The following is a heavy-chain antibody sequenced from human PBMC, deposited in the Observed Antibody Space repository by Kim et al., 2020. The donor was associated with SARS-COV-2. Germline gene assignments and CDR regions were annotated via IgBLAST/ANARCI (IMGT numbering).Heavy chain of an antibody. J-gene: IGHJ2*01. D-gene: IGHD2-21*01. CDR3: ARDVAVLRGVIYYF. Sequence: GGSLRLSCVGSGFTFSSYAIHWVRQAPGRGLEWVAVMWDDENNKHYGDSVKGRFTVSRDNSKSTLYLQMNSLRDDDMAVYYCARDVAVLRGVIYYF. V-gene: IGHV3-33*08. CDR1: GFTFSSYA. CDR2: MWDDENNK.